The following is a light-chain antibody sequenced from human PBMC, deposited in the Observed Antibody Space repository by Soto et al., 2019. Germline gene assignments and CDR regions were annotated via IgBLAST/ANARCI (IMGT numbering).Light chain of an antibody. Sequence: DVQMTQSPSSVSASVGDRVAITCRASQSISSWLAWYQQKPGRAPKLLIYDSSSLQSGVPSRFSGSGSGTDFTLSISSLQPEDFATYYCQQSYSTPRTFGQGTKVDI. V-gene: IGKV1-39*01. J-gene: IGKJ1*01. CDR2: DSS. CDR3: QQSYSTPRT. CDR1: QSISSW.